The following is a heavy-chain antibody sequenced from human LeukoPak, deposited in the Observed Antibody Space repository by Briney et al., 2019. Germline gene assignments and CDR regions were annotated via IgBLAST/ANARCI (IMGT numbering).Heavy chain of an antibody. J-gene: IGHJ6*04. CDR1: GYTFTSYY. V-gene: IGHV1-46*01. CDR2: INPSGGST. CDR3: ARDSMPDSPMVRGVIIYYYYYGMDV. Sequence: ASVKVSCKASGYTFTSYYMHWVRQAPGHGLEWMGIINPSGGSTSYAQKFQGRVTMTRDTSTSTVYMELSSLRSEDTAVYYCARDSMPDSPMVRGVIIYYYYYGMDVWGKGTTVTVSS. D-gene: IGHD3-10*01.